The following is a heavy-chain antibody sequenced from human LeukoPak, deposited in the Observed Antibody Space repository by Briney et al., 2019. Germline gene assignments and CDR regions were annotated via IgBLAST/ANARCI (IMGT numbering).Heavy chain of an antibody. J-gene: IGHJ4*02. CDR1: GFTFSDYY. CDR3: ARGPGYSGYDFSSSGWSLDY. Sequence: GGSLRLSCAASGFTFSDYYMSWIRQAPGKGLEWVSYISSSGSTIYYADSVKGRFTISRDNAKNSLYLQMNSLRAEDTAVYYCARGPGYSGYDFSSSGWSLDYWGQGTLVTVSS. CDR2: ISSSGSTI. V-gene: IGHV3-11*01. D-gene: IGHD5-12*01.